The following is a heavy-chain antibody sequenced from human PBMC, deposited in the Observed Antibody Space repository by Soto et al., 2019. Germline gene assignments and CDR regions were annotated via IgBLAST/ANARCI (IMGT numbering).Heavy chain of an antibody. V-gene: IGHV2-5*02. CDR1: GFSLSTSGVG. CDR3: ARKGPEDWPLDY. Sequence: QITLKESGPTLVKPTQTLTLTCTFSGFSLSTSGVGVGWIRQPPGKALEWLAGIYWDDAKEYSPSLKNRLTXXKXXSKNPVVLTMTNMGPMDTGTYYCARKGPEDWPLDYWGQGTLVTVSS. J-gene: IGHJ4*02. CDR2: IYWDDAK. D-gene: IGHD3-9*01.